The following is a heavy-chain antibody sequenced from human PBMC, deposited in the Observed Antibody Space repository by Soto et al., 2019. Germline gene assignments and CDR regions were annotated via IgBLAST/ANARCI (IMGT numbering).Heavy chain of an antibody. CDR2: ISETSDVA. Sequence: GGSLRLSCAASGFAFSSYAMKWVRQAPGKGLEWVSLISETSDVAYYADSVKGRFTISRDNSGNTLFLQMYSLRAEDTAVYYCARYIPGVRYYGMDVWGQGTTVTV. CDR1: GFAFSSYA. V-gene: IGHV3-23*01. D-gene: IGHD2-2*01. J-gene: IGHJ6*02. CDR3: ARYIPGVRYYGMDV.